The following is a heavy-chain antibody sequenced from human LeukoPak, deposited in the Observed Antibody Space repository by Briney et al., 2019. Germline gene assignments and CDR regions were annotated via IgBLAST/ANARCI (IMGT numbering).Heavy chain of an antibody. J-gene: IGHJ6*02. Sequence: SVKVSCKASGGTFSSYAISWVRQAPGQGLEWMGGIIPIFGTANYAQKFQDRVTITADESTSTAYMELSSLRSEDTAVYYCARTRPKKYYDILTGYTKTFGYGMDVWGQGTTVTVSS. CDR3: ARTRPKKYYDILTGYTKTFGYGMDV. CDR1: GGTFSSYA. CDR2: IIPIFGTA. V-gene: IGHV1-69*01. D-gene: IGHD3-9*01.